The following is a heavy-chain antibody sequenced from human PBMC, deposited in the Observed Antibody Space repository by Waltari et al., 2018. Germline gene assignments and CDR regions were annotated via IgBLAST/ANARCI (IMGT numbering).Heavy chain of an antibody. V-gene: IGHV2-70*15. J-gene: IGHJ4*02. CDR2: IDWDDDK. D-gene: IGHD6-13*01. Sequence: QVTSRESGPALVKPTQTLTLTCTFSGFSLSTSGMCVSWIRQPPGKALEWLARIDWDDDKYYSTSLKTRLTISKDTSKNQVVLTMTNMDPVDTATYYCARMKIAAAGTPDFDYWGQGTLVTVSS. CDR1: GFSLSTSGMC. CDR3: ARMKIAAAGTPDFDY.